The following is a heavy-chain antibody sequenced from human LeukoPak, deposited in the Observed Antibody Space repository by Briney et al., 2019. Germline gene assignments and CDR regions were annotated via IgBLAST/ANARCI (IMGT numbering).Heavy chain of an antibody. Sequence: SETLSLTCTVSGGSVSSGTYYWSWIRQPPGKGLEWIGYIYYSGSTKYNPSLKSRVTISVDTSKNQFSLKLCPVTAADTAVYYCARDSLITAAGLVGMDVWGQGTTVTVSS. CDR2: IYYSGST. J-gene: IGHJ6*02. D-gene: IGHD6-13*01. CDR3: ARDSLITAAGLVGMDV. V-gene: IGHV4-61*01. CDR1: GGSVSSGTYY.